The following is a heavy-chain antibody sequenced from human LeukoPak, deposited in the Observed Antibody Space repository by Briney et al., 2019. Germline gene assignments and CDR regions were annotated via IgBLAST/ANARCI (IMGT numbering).Heavy chain of an antibody. CDR2: IYHSGST. D-gene: IGHD2-15*01. CDR3: ASRSLTLAAARCFGD. V-gene: IGHV4-38-2*01. J-gene: IGHJ4*03. Sequence: PSETLSLTCAVSGYSISSGYYWGWIRQPPGKGLEWIGSIYHSGSTYYNPSLKSRVTISVDTSKNQFSLKLSSVTAADTAVYYCASRSLTLAAARCFGDWGQGTVVTVSS. CDR1: GYSISSGYY.